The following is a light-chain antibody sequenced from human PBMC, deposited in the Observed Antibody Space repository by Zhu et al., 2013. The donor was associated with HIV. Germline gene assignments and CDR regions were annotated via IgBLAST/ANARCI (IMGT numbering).Light chain of an antibody. V-gene: IGKV1-9*01. Sequence: DIQMTQFPSTLSASIGDRVIITCRASQAINTYVAWYQQRPGEAPKLLIYTASTLQTGVPSRFSGSGSGTDFTLTISGLQPEDFATYFCQDLNTFPFTFGPGTKVDVK. CDR2: TAS. CDR3: QDLNTFPFT. J-gene: IGKJ3*01. CDR1: QAINTY.